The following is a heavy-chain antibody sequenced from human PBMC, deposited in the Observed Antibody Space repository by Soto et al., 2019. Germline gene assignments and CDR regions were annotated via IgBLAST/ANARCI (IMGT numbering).Heavy chain of an antibody. CDR3: ASGNSSGYYFEYYFDY. J-gene: IGHJ4*02. D-gene: IGHD3-22*01. CDR1: GGTFSSYA. CDR2: IIPIFGTA. V-gene: IGHV1-69*13. Sequence: SVKVSCKASGGTFSSYAISWVRQAPGQGLEWMGGIIPIFGTANYAQRFQGRVTITADESTSTAYMELSSLRSEDTAVYYCASGNSSGYYFEYYFDYWGQGTLVTVSS.